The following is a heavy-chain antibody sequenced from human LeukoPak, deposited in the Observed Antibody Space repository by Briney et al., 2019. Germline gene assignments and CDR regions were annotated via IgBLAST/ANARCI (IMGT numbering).Heavy chain of an antibody. D-gene: IGHD2-2*01. J-gene: IGHJ4*02. CDR3: ARGGVYCSSTSCYYDY. V-gene: IGHV5-51*01. CDR2: IYPGDSDT. Sequence: GESLKISCKGSGYSFTSYWIGWVRQMPGKGVEWMGIIYPGDSDTRYSPSFQGQVTISADKSISTAYLQWSSLKASDTAMYYCARGGVYCSSTSCYYDYWGQGTLVTVSS. CDR1: GYSFTSYW.